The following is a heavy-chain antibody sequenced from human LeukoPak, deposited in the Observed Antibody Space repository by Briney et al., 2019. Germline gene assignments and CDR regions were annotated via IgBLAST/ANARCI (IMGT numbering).Heavy chain of an antibody. D-gene: IGHD3-10*01. Sequence: PSQTLSLTCTVSGGSISSGSYYWSWIRQPAGKGLEWIGRIYTRGSTNYNPSLKSRVTISVDKSKNQFSLKLSSVTAADTAVYYCARRITMVRGVPSRWMDVWGQGTMVTVSS. V-gene: IGHV4-61*02. CDR3: ARRITMVRGVPSRWMDV. CDR2: IYTRGST. CDR1: GGSISSGSYY. J-gene: IGHJ6*02.